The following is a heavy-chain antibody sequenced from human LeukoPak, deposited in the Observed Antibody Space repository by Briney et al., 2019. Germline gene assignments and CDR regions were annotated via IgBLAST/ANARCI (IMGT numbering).Heavy chain of an antibody. J-gene: IGHJ3*01. CDR2: ISYDGNIY. V-gene: IGHV3-30*03. D-gene: IGHD3-22*01. CDR1: GFSFSSYT. Sequence: GGSLRLSCVASGFSFSSYTMSWVRQAPGKGLEWLALISYDGNIYDYADSVKGRFTISRANSKNTVSLQMNNLRAEDTAIYYCARGVEVITGDVFDVWGQGTMVTVSS. CDR3: ARGVEVITGDVFDV.